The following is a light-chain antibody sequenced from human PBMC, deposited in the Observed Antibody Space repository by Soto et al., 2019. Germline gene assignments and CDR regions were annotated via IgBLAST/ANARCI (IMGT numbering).Light chain of an antibody. CDR2: DSN. CDR3: QSYDSSLSGYV. CDR1: SSNVANND. V-gene: IGLV1-51*01. J-gene: IGLJ1*01. Sequence: QSVLTQPPSVSAAPGQKVSISCSGSSSNVANNDVSWYQHLPGTAPKLLIFDSNKRPSGIPDRFSGSKSGTSASLAITGLQAEDEADYYCQSYDSSLSGYVFGTGTKVTVL.